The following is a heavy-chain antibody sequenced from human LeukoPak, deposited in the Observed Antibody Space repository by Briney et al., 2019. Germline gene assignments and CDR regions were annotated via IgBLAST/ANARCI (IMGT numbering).Heavy chain of an antibody. J-gene: IGHJ6*03. CDR3: AKRFSTVTTYYYYYMDV. CDR1: GFTFSSYG. CDR2: ISGSGGST. Sequence: PGGSLRLSCAASGFTFSSYGMSWVRQAPGKGLEWVSAISGSGGSTYYADSVKGRFTISRDNSKNTLYLQMNSLRAEDTAVYYCAKRFSTVTTYYYYYMDVWGKGTTVTVSS. D-gene: IGHD4-17*01. V-gene: IGHV3-23*01.